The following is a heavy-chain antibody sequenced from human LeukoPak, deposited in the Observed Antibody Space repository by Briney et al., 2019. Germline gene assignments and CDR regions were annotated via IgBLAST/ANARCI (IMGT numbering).Heavy chain of an antibody. CDR1: GFTFSSYA. D-gene: IGHD6-19*01. Sequence: PGRSLRLSCAASGFTFSSYAMHWVRQAPGKGLEWVAVIPYDGSNKYYADSVKGRFTISRDNSNNTLYLQMNSLRAEDTAVYYCARDRLSSGWAYFDYWGQGTLVTVSS. J-gene: IGHJ4*02. CDR3: ARDRLSSGWAYFDY. V-gene: IGHV3-30*04. CDR2: IPYDGSNK.